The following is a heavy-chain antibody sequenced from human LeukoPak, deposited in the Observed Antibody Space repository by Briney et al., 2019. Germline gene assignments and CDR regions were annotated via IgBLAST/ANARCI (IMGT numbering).Heavy chain of an antibody. V-gene: IGHV3-49*04. CDR1: GFTFSSYW. CDR3: TRDPTSRYSSTWYMNFDY. J-gene: IGHJ4*02. Sequence: GGSLRLSCAASGFTFSSYWMSWVRQAPGKGLEWVSFIRSEAYGGTTEYATSVKDRFSISRDDSKSIAYLQMNSLKTEDTAVYYCTRDPTSRYSSTWYMNFDYWGQGTLVTVSS. CDR2: IRSEAYGGTT. D-gene: IGHD6-13*01.